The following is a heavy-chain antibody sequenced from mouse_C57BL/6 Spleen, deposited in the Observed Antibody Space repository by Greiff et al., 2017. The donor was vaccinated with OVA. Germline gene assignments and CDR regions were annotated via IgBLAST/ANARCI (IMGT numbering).Heavy chain of an antibody. CDR1: GYTFTSYW. CDR2: IYPGNSDT. D-gene: IGHD1-1*01. CDR3: TREDYGSLYAMDY. J-gene: IGHJ4*01. V-gene: IGHV1-5*01. Sequence: VQLQQSGTVLARPGASVKMSCKTSGYTFTSYWMHWVKQRPGQGLEWIGAIYPGNSDTSYNQKFKGKAKLTAVTSASTAYMELSSLTNEDSAVYYCTREDYGSLYAMDYWGQGTSVTVSS.